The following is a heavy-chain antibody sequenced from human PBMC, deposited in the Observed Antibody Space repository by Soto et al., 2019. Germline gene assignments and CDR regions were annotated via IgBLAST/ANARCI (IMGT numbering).Heavy chain of an antibody. Sequence: SETLSLTSTVSGGSISSSSYYWGWIRQPPGKGLEWIGNIYYSGSAYYNPSLKSRVTISVDMSKNNFSLKLSSVTAADTAVYYCARRGVSGPVDYWGQGTLVTVSS. CDR3: ARRGVSGPVDY. CDR2: IYYSGSA. J-gene: IGHJ4*02. D-gene: IGHD3-10*01. V-gene: IGHV4-39*02. CDR1: GGSISSSSYY.